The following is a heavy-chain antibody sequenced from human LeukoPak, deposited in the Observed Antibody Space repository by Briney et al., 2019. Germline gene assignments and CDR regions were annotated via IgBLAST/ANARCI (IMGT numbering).Heavy chain of an antibody. V-gene: IGHV3-11*06. J-gene: IGHJ3*02. Sequence: GRFTISRDNAKNSLYLQMNSLRAEDTAVYYCARRITMIVVVEGPDAFDIWGQGTMVTVSS. CDR3: ARRITMIVVVEGPDAFDI. D-gene: IGHD3-22*01.